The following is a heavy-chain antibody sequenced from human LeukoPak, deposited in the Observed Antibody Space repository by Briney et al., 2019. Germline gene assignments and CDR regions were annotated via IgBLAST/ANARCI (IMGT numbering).Heavy chain of an antibody. CDR2: IFYSGST. V-gene: IGHV4-39*01. D-gene: IGHD5-12*01. CDR3: SSHSGSRYSGYESAFDI. Sequence: PSETLSLTCTVSGGSISSSSFYWDWIRQPPGKGLEWIGTIFYSGSTYYNPSLKSRITISVDTSKNQFSLKLSSVTAADTAVYYCSSHSGSRYSGYESAFDIWGQGTMVIVSS. CDR1: GGSISSSSFY. J-gene: IGHJ3*02.